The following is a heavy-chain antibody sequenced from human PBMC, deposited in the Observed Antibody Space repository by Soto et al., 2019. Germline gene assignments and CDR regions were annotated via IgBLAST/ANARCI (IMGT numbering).Heavy chain of an antibody. CDR1: GGSFSGYY. CDR3: ARGRFGSGWYLRSPAEMNYYFDY. D-gene: IGHD6-19*01. Sequence: QVQLQQWGAGLLKPSVTLSLTCAVYGGSFSGYYWSWIRQPPGKGLEWIGEINHSGSTNYNPSLKSRVTISVDTSKNQFSLKLSSVTAADTAVYYCARGRFGSGWYLRSPAEMNYYFDYWGQGTLVTVSS. J-gene: IGHJ4*02. CDR2: INHSGST. V-gene: IGHV4-34*01.